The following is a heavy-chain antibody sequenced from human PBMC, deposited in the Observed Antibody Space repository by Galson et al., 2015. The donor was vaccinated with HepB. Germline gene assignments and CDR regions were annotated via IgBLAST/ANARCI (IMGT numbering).Heavy chain of an antibody. V-gene: IGHV1-3*01. CDR2: INAGNFNR. CDR1: GYIFTRYT. J-gene: IGHJ4*02. CDR3: ARGRSGGASYYGLEH. Sequence: SVKVSCKASGYIFTRYTIHWVRQAPGQGLEWMGWINAGNFNRKYSQRFQGRVTITSDSSASTAYLELSSLRSEDTAVYYCARGRSGGASYYGLEHWGQGTLATVSS. D-gene: IGHD1-26*01.